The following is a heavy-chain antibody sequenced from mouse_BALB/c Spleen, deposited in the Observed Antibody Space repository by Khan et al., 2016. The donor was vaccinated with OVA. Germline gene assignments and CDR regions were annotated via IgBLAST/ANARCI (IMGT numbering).Heavy chain of an antibody. CDR2: INPSSGHT. Sequence: VQLVESGAELAKPGASVKMSCKASGYTFSNYWIHWVKQRPGQGLEWIGYINPSSGHTYYNQTFNDKATLTTDKSSSTAYMQPSSLTSEDSAVYYCARDRIDYWGQGTTLTVSS. J-gene: IGHJ2*01. CDR1: GYTFSNYW. CDR3: ARDRIDY. V-gene: IGHV1-7*01.